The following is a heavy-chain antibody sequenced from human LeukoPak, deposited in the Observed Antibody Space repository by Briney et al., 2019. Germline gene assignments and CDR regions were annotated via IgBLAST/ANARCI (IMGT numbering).Heavy chain of an antibody. D-gene: IGHD2-2*03. Sequence: SETLSLTCTVSGGSISSYYWSWIRQPAGKGLEWIGRIYTSGSTNYNPSLKSRVTMSVDTSKNQFYLKLSSVTAADTAVYYCARDLDIVVENWFDPWGQGTLVTVSS. CDR3: ARDLDIVVENWFDP. V-gene: IGHV4-4*07. CDR2: IYTSGST. CDR1: GGSISSYY. J-gene: IGHJ5*02.